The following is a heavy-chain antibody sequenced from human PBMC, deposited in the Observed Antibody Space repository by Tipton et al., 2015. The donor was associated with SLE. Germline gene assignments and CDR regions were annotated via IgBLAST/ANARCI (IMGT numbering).Heavy chain of an antibody. V-gene: IGHV4-39*07. J-gene: IGHJ3*02. Sequence: TLSLTCTVSGGSISSSSYYWGWIRQPPGKGLEWIGSIYYSGSTYYNPSLKSRVTISVDTSKNQFSLKLSSVTAADTAVYYCARGRGVAADDAFDIWGQGTIVTVSS. D-gene: IGHD6-19*01. CDR1: GGSISSSSYY. CDR2: IYYSGST. CDR3: ARGRGVAADDAFDI.